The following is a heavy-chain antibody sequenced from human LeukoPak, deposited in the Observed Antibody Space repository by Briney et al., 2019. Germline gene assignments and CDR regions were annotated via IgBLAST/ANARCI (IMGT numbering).Heavy chain of an antibody. V-gene: IGHV3-23*01. D-gene: IGHD6-13*01. CDR2: IGGSGGDT. CDR1: GFTFSNYA. CDR3: ARDRPGYTSSWYSPFDN. J-gene: IGHJ4*02. Sequence: GGSLRLSCAASGFTFSNYAMNWVRQAPGKGLEWVSVIGGSGGDTYYADSVKGRFTISRDNAKNSLYLQMNRLRADDTAVYYCARDRPGYTSSWYSPFDNWGQGTLVTVSS.